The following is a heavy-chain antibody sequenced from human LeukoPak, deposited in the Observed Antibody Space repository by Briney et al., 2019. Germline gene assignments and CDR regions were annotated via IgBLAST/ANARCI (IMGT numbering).Heavy chain of an antibody. CDR1: GFTFSFYW. Sequence: GGSLRLSCAASGFTFSFYWMSWVRQGPGKGLEWVANIKQDGSEKYYVDSVKGRFTISRDNAKNSLYLQMNSLRAEDTAVYYCARDPGIAAAGYYYYYGMDVWGQGTTVTVSS. J-gene: IGHJ6*02. V-gene: IGHV3-7*01. D-gene: IGHD6-13*01. CDR3: ARDPGIAAAGYYYYYGMDV. CDR2: IKQDGSEK.